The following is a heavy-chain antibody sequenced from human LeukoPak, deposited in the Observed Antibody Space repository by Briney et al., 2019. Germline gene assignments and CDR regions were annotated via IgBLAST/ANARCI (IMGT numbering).Heavy chain of an antibody. CDR2: INSYGGGT. CDR1: GXTFSSYA. Sequence: GSLRLSFSASGXTFSSYAMHWVRQAPGKGLEYVSAINSYGGGTYYADSVQGRFTISRDNSKNTLYLQMSSLRGDDTAVYYCVKDLRAVAGADFWGQGTLVTVSS. D-gene: IGHD6-19*01. V-gene: IGHV3-64D*09. J-gene: IGHJ4*02. CDR3: VKDLRAVAGADF.